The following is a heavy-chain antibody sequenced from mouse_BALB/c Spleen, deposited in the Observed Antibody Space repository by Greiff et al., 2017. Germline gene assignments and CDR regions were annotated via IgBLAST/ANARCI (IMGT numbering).Heavy chain of an antibody. CDR3: ARGGYDAPWFAY. CDR1: GFTFSSYA. Sequence: EVHLVESGGGLVKPGGSLKLSCAASGFTFSSYAMSWVRQTPEKRLEWVASISSGGSTYYPDSVKGRFTISRDNARNILYLQMSSLRSEDTAMYYCARGGYDAPWFAYWGQGTLVTVSA. D-gene: IGHD2-2*01. J-gene: IGHJ3*01. CDR2: ISSGGST. V-gene: IGHV5-6-5*01.